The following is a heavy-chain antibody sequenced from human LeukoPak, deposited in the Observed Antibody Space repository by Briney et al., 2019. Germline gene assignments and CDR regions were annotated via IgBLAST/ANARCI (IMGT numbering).Heavy chain of an antibody. D-gene: IGHD3-10*01. CDR2: IYYSGST. V-gene: IGHV4-59*01. CDR1: GGSISSYY. J-gene: IGHJ4*02. CDR3: AREGAYGSGSTYFDY. Sequence: SETLSLTCTVSGGSISSYYWSWIRQPPGKGLEWIGYIYYSGSTNFNPSLKSRVTISVDTSKNQFSLKLSSVTAADTAVYYCAREGAYGSGSTYFDYWGQGTLVTVSS.